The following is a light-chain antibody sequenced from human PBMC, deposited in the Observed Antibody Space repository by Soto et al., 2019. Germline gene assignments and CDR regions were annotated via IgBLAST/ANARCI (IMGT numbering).Light chain of an antibody. CDR3: SSYTASGATYV. J-gene: IGLJ1*01. CDR2: DVI. Sequence: QSVLAQPASVSESPGQSITISCTGTSSDVGGYNYVSWYQQHPGKVPRLMIYDVIHRPSGVSNRFSGSKSGSTASLTISGLQAEDEADYYCSSYTASGATYVFGTGTKLTVL. CDR1: SSDVGGYNY. V-gene: IGLV2-14*01.